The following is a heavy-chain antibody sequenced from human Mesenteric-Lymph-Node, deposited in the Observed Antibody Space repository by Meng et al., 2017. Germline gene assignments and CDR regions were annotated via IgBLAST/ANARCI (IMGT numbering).Heavy chain of an antibody. J-gene: IGHJ4*02. CDR1: GFTFSSSW. CDR3: AGNWGSDY. D-gene: IGHD7-27*01. Sequence: EGQLVESGGDLVQPGGSLRLSCAASGFTFSSSWMHWVRQAPGKGLVWVSRINEDGSTTSYADSVKGRFTISRDNAKNTLYLEMNSLRAEDTAVYYCAGNWGSDYWGQGTLVTVSS. V-gene: IGHV3-74*01. CDR2: INEDGSTT.